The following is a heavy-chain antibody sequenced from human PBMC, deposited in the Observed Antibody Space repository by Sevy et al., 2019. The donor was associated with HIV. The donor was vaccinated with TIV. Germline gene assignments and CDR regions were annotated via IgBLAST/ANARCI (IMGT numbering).Heavy chain of an antibody. V-gene: IGHV3-30*18. CDR1: GFTFSSYG. J-gene: IGHJ3*02. CDR3: AKDYTDDLVAFDI. D-gene: IGHD3-16*01. Sequence: GGSLRLSCAASGFTFSSYGMHWVRQAPGKGLEWVAVISYDGSNKYYADSVKGRFTISRDNSKNTLYLQMNSLRAEDTAVYYCAKDYTDDLVAFDIWGQGTMVTVSS. CDR2: ISYDGSNK.